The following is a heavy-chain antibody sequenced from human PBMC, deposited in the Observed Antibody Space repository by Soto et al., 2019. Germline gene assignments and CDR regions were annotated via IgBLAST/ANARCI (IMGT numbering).Heavy chain of an antibody. V-gene: IGHV3-7*01. J-gene: IGHJ6*02. CDR1: GFTFSSYW. Sequence: PGGSLRLSCAASGFTFSSYWMSWVRQAPGKGLEWVANIKQDGSEKYYVDSVKGRFTISRDNAKNSLYLQMNSLRAEDTAVYSCARDHGGSPYYYHGMDVWGQGTTVTVSS. CDR2: IKQDGSEK. CDR3: ARDHGGSPYYYHGMDV.